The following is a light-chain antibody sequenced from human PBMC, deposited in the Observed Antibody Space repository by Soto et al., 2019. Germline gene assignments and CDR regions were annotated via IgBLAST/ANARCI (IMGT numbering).Light chain of an antibody. Sequence: IVFTNSPCTLSLSPGESAALSCRASHSVSRNFLAWYQQKPGQDPRLLIYDAPESANGISARFSDSESGTDFTHTIDRLEPKDFAVYYCQDYGNLPQTFAEGTRVDIK. CDR3: QDYGNLPQT. V-gene: IGKV3-20*01. CDR2: DAP. J-gene: IGKJ1*01. CDR1: HSVSRNF.